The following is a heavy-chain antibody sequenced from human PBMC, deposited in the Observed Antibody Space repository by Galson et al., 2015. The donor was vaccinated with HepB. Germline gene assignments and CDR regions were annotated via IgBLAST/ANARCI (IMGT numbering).Heavy chain of an antibody. CDR3: ARGDGYSFDY. J-gene: IGHJ4*02. D-gene: IGHD5-24*01. CDR2: TYYRSKWYS. CDR1: GDSVSSTTAA. V-gene: IGHV6-1*01. Sequence: AISGDSVSSTTAAWNWLRQSPSRGLEWLGRTYYRSKWYSEYAPSVRSRITVNPDTSRNQFSLQLISLTPEDTAVYYCARGDGYSFDYWAQGTLVTVSS.